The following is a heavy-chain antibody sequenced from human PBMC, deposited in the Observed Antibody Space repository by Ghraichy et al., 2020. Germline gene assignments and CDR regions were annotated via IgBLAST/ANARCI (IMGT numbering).Heavy chain of an antibody. V-gene: IGHV4-34*01. CDR3: ARGGRYYDSSIDY. J-gene: IGHJ4*02. CDR2: INHSGST. Sequence: SETLSLPCAVYGGSFSGYYWSWIRQPPGKGLEWIGEINHSGSTNYNPSLKSRVTISVDTSKNQFSLKLSSVTAADTAVYYCARGGRYYDSSIDYWGQGTLVTVSS. CDR1: GGSFSGYY. D-gene: IGHD3-22*01.